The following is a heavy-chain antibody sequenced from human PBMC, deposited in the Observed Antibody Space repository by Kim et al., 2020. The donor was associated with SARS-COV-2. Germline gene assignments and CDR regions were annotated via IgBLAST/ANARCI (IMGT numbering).Heavy chain of an antibody. Sequence: SETLSLTCTVSGGSISSYYRSWIRQPAGKGLEWIGRIYTSGSTNYNPSLKSRVTMSVHTSKNQFSLKLSSVTAADTAVYYCARDQPGLNAFDIWGQGTMVTVAS. D-gene: IGHD3-16*01. CDR3: ARDQPGLNAFDI. CDR1: GGSISSYY. CDR2: IYTSGST. J-gene: IGHJ3*02. V-gene: IGHV4-4*07.